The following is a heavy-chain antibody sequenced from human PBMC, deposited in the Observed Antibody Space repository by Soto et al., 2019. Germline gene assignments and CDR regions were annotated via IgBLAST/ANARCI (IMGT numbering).Heavy chain of an antibody. V-gene: IGHV4-31*03. D-gene: IGHD6-13*01. J-gene: IGHJ5*02. CDR2: IYYSGAF. CDR3: ARQRGSSSWYNWFDP. CDR1: GGSISSDSSY. Sequence: SETLSLTCTVSGGSISSDSSYWSWIRQRPGMGLEWIGYIYYSGAFYYTPSLRGRVMILVDTSKNHFSLRLSSVTAADTAVYYCARQRGSSSWYNWFDPWGQGTLVTVSS.